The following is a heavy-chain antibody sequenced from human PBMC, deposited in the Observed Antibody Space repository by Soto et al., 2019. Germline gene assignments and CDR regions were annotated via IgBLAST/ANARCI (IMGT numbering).Heavy chain of an antibody. Sequence: QVQLVQSGAEVKKPGSSVKVSCKASGGTFSNYAISWVRQAPGQGLEWMGGIIPIFGTANYAQKFQGRVTITADESTSTAYMELSSLRSEDTAVYYCARGGGYCSGGSCYPTYYYYYYGMDVWGQGTTVTVSS. CDR3: ARGGGYCSGGSCYPTYYYYYYGMDV. V-gene: IGHV1-69*01. CDR2: IIPIFGTA. CDR1: GGTFSNYA. D-gene: IGHD2-15*01. J-gene: IGHJ6*02.